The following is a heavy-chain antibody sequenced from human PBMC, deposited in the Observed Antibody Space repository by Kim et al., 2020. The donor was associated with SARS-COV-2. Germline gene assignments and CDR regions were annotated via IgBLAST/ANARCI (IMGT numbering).Heavy chain of an antibody. V-gene: IGHV3-7*05. CDR1: GFTFSSYW. J-gene: IGHJ5*02. Sequence: GGSLRLSCAASGFTFSSYWMTWVRQAPGKGLEWVANIKQDGSEQSYADSVKGRFTVSRDNAKNSLYLQMNSLRVEDTAVYYCAGATDYGSGSRSLPGNHWGQGTLVAVSS. CDR2: IKQDGSEQ. CDR3: AGATDYGSGSRSLPGNH. D-gene: IGHD3-10*01.